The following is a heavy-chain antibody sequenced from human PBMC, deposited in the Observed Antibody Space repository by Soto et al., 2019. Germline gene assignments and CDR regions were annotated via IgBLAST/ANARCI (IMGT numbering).Heavy chain of an antibody. V-gene: IGHV1-69*13. CDR2: IIPIFGTA. D-gene: IGHD6-13*01. CDR1: GGTFSSYA. Sequence: RASVKVSCKASGGTFSSYAISWVRQAPGQGLEWMGGIIPIFGTANYAQKFQGRVTITADESTSTAYMELSSLRSEDTAVYYCARAQAAKKMYSSSWNYYFDYWGQGTLVTVS. J-gene: IGHJ4*02. CDR3: ARAQAAKKMYSSSWNYYFDY.